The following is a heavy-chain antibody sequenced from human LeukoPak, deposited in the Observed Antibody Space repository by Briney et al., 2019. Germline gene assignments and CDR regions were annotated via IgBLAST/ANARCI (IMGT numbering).Heavy chain of an antibody. J-gene: IGHJ4*02. CDR2: INHSGST. CDR3: ARDSSSWYRGEYYFDY. V-gene: IGHV4-34*01. D-gene: IGHD6-13*01. Sequence: SETLSLTCAVYGGSFSGYYWSWIRQPPGKGLEWIGEINHSGSTNYNTSLKSRVTISVDTSKNQFSLKLSSVTAADTAVYYCARDSSSWYRGEYYFDYWGQGTLVTVSS. CDR1: GGSFSGYY.